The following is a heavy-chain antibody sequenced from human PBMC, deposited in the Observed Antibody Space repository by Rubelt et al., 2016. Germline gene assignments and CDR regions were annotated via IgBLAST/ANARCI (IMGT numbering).Heavy chain of an antibody. D-gene: IGHD6-13*01. CDR2: ISVYNGNT. CDR3: ASMYSSSWYRGWFDP. V-gene: IGHV1-18*01. CDR1: GYTFTSYG. J-gene: IGHJ5*02. Sequence: QVQLVQSGAEVKKPGASVKVSCKASGYTFTSYGVSWVRQAPGQGLEWMGWISVYNGNTNYAQKLKGRVPMTTDTSTSTAYMELRSLRSDDTAVYYCASMYSSSWYRGWFDPWGQGTLVTVSS.